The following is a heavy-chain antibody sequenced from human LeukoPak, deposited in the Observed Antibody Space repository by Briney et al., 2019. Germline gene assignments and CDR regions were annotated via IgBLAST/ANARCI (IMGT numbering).Heavy chain of an antibody. D-gene: IGHD3-22*01. CDR2: ISTSGSTI. Sequence: GGSLRPSCAASGFTFSDYYMNWIRQAPGKGLEWVSYISTSGSTIYYADSVKGRFTISRDNAKNSLYLEMNSLRAEDTALYYCARDRSPGRGYFPNYFDYWGQGTLVTVSS. J-gene: IGHJ4*02. CDR3: ARDRSPGRGYFPNYFDY. CDR1: GFTFSDYY. V-gene: IGHV3-11*01.